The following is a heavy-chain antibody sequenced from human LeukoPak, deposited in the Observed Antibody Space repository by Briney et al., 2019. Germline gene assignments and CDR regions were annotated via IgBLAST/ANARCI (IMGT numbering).Heavy chain of an antibody. CDR1: GFTFDDFA. D-gene: IGHD4-17*01. CDR2: ISWNSGSI. Sequence: GRSLRLSCTASGFTFDDFAIHWVRQAPGKGLEWVSGISWNSGSIGYADSVKGRFTISRDNAKNSLYLQMNSLRAEDTALYYCAKGPYGDYMTFDYWGQGTLVTVSS. J-gene: IGHJ4*02. CDR3: AKGPYGDYMTFDY. V-gene: IGHV3-9*01.